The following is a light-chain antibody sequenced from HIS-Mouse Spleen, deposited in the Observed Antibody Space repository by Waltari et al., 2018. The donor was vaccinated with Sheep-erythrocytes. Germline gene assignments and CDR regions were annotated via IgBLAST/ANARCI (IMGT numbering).Light chain of an antibody. CDR1: SSDVGSYHL. CDR2: EGS. Sequence: GQSITISCTGTSSDVGSYHLVSWYQQHPGKAPKLMIYEGSKRPSGVSNRFSGSKSGNTASLTISGLQAEDEADYYCCSYAGSSTPWVFGGGTKLTVL. V-gene: IGLV2-23*01. J-gene: IGLJ3*02. CDR3: CSYAGSSTPWV.